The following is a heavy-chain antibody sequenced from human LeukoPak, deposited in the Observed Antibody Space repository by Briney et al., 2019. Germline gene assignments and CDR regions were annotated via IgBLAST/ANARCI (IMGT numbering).Heavy chain of an antibody. J-gene: IGHJ5*02. Sequence: SQTLSLTCSVSGGSISTGPHLWGWLRQTPGEALEWIGSVYETGTTYYTPSLQSRVTLSIDASKSQLSLRLTSVTAADTAIYFCARSAFFYGSGRGWFDTWGPGTLVSVSS. CDR2: VYETGTT. D-gene: IGHD3-10*01. CDR3: ARSAFFYGSGRGWFDT. CDR1: GGSISTGPHL. V-gene: IGHV4-39*01.